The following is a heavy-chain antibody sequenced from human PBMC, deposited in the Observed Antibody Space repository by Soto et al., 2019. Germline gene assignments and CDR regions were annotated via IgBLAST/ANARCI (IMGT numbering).Heavy chain of an antibody. V-gene: IGHV4-30-2*01. CDR2: IYHSGST. D-gene: IGHD3-22*01. CDR1: GGSISSGAYS. J-gene: IGHJ4*02. CDR3: ARYDSTAYYFLD. Sequence: ASETLSLTCAVSGGSISSGAYSWNWIRQPPGKGLEWIGYIYHSGSTYYNPSLNSRVTMSVDRSKNQFSLKLSSVTAADTAVYYCARYDSTAYYFLDWGQGTLVTVSS.